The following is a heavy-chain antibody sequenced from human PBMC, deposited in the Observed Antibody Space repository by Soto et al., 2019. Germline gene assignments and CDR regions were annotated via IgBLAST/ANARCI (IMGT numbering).Heavy chain of an antibody. CDR3: ARDRGPYRMDS. CDR1: GYTFTSYG. CDR2: ISANNGNT. Sequence: QVQLVQSGAEVKKPGTLVKVSCKASGYTFTSYGISWVRQAPGQGLEWMGWISANNGNTNYAQKLQGRDTMTTDTSTSTAYRERGGLRSEARGVYYCARDRGPYRMDSWGQGTPFTFPS. J-gene: IGHJ6*02. V-gene: IGHV1-18*01.